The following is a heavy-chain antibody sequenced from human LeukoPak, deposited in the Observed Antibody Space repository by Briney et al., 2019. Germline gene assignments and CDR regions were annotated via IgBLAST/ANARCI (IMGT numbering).Heavy chain of an antibody. D-gene: IGHD1-26*01. Sequence: PGGSLRLSCVASGIRVSTLYMSRVRQAPGKGLEWVSLIYRDGQTYYPDSVRGRFTISRDNSKNTVFLQMNNVRVDDTGVYYCTRKWEPWGMDVWGQGTTVIVSS. CDR1: GIRVSTLY. J-gene: IGHJ6*02. V-gene: IGHV3-66*01. CDR2: IYRDGQT. CDR3: TRKWEPWGMDV.